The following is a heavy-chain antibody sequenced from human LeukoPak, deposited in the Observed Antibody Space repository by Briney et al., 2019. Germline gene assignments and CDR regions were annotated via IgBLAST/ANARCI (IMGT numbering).Heavy chain of an antibody. Sequence: PGGSLRLSCAATGSTLSSYIMNWVRQAPGKGLEWVSHISISGSTIHYADSVRGRFTISRDSAKNSLYLQMNSLRADDTAVYYCSTAIFDYWGQGTLLTVSS. CDR2: ISISGSTI. V-gene: IGHV3-48*01. CDR3: STAIFDY. CDR1: GSTLSSYI. J-gene: IGHJ4*02. D-gene: IGHD3-9*01.